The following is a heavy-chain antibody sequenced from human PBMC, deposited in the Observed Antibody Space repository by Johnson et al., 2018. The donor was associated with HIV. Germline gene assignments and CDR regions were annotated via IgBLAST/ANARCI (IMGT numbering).Heavy chain of an antibody. CDR1: GFTFSSYA. V-gene: IGHV3-30*04. J-gene: IGHJ3*02. D-gene: IGHD1-26*01. CDR3: ARDLSPREWELRSRAFDI. CDR2: ISYDGSNK. Sequence: QVQLVESGGGVVQPGRSLRLSCAASGFTFSSYAMHWVRQAPGKGLEWVAVISYDGSNKYYADSVKGRFTISRDNSKNTLYLQMNSVRADDTAVYYCARDLSPREWELRSRAFDIWGQGTMVTVSS.